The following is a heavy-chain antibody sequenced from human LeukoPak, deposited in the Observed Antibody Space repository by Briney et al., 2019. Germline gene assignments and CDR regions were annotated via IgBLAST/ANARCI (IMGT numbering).Heavy chain of an antibody. CDR1: SGSFSGYY. CDR3: ARVGDYVWGSYLATNWFDP. J-gene: IGHJ5*02. D-gene: IGHD3-16*01. Sequence: SETLSLTCAVYSGSFSGYYWSWIRQPPGKGLEWIGEINHSGSTNYNPSLKSRVTISVDTSKNQFSLKLSSVTAADTAVYYCARVGDYVWGSYLATNWFDPWGQGTLVTVSS. V-gene: IGHV4-34*01. CDR2: INHSGST.